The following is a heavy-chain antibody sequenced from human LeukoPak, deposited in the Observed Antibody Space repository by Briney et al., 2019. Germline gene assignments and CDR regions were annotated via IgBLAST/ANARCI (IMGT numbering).Heavy chain of an antibody. CDR3: TRESGSYHGNDY. V-gene: IGHV1-2*06. D-gene: IGHD1-26*01. CDR1: GYTFTRYA. J-gene: IGHJ4*02. CDR2: INPNNGAT. Sequence: ASVKVSCKASGYTFTRYAINWLRQAPGQGLEWMGRINPNNGATNYAQKFQGGVTITGDTSINTAYMELSSLRSDDTAVYYCTRESGSYHGNDYWGQGTLVTVSS.